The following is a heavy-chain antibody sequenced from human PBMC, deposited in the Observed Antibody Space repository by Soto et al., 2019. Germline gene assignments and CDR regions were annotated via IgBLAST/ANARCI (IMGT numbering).Heavy chain of an antibody. V-gene: IGHV3-23*01. Sequence: EVQLLESGGGLVQPGGSLRLSCAASGFTFSSYAMSWVRQAPGKGLEWVSVISGSGGSTYYADSVKGRFTISRDSSKNTLYLQMNSLRAEDTAVYYCAKNRGAEETGRHFDYWGQGTLVTVSS. CDR3: AKNRGAEETGRHFDY. D-gene: IGHD3-16*01. J-gene: IGHJ4*02. CDR2: ISGSGGST. CDR1: GFTFSSYA.